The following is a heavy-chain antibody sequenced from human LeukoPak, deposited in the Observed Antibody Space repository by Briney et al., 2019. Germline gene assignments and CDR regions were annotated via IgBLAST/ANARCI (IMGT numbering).Heavy chain of an antibody. CDR3: ARTGSGVAVAGTGFDP. CDR1: GGSISSHY. V-gene: IGHV4-59*11. J-gene: IGHJ5*02. Sequence: SETLSLTCTVSGGSISSHYWSWIRQPPGKGLEWIGYIYYSGSTNYNPSLKSRVTISVDTSKNQFSLKLSSVTAADTAVYYCARTGSGVAVAGTGFDPWGQGTLVTVSS. CDR2: IYYSGST. D-gene: IGHD6-19*01.